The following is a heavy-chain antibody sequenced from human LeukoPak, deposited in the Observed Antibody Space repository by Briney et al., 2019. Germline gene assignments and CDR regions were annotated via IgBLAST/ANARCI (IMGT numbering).Heavy chain of an antibody. CDR3: ARDSYFCPMDV. Sequence: GGSLRLSCAASGFTFSSYWMSWARQAPGKGLEWVANIKQDGSEKYYVDSVKGRFTISRDNAKNSLYLQMNSLRAEDTAVYYCARDSYFCPMDVWGQGTTVADSS. V-gene: IGHV3-7*04. J-gene: IGHJ6*02. CDR1: GFTFSSYW. CDR2: IKQDGSEK. D-gene: IGHD3-3*01.